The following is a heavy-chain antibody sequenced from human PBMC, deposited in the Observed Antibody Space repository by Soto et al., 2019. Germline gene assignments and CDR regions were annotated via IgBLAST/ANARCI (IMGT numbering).Heavy chain of an antibody. CDR2: ISGSGGDK. CDR1: GFTFSSYA. CDR3: AKYVITIFGVVIANYFDF. V-gene: IGHV3-23*01. Sequence: EVQLLESGGGLVQPGGSLRLSCAASGFTFSSYAMSWVRQAPGKGLEWVSSISGSGGDKYHADSVNGRFTISRDNSKNTLYLQMSSLRAEDTAIYYCAKYVITIFGVVIANYFDFWGQGTLVTVSS. J-gene: IGHJ4*02. D-gene: IGHD3-3*01.